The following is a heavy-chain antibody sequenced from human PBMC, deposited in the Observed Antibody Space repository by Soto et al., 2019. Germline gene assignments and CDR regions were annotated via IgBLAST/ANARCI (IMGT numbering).Heavy chain of an antibody. CDR2: ISATGGGT. V-gene: IGHV3-23*01. CDR1: GFKFSNYA. J-gene: IGHJ4*02. D-gene: IGHD3-16*01. CDR3: AKDRRAGGNSAFYFDF. Sequence: PGGSLRLSCAAPGFKFSNYAMSWVRQAPGKGLEWVSLISATGGGTYYADSVKGRFTISRDNSHNTLYLQVHSLTAEDMAVYYCAKDRRAGGNSAFYFDFWGQGAQVTVSS.